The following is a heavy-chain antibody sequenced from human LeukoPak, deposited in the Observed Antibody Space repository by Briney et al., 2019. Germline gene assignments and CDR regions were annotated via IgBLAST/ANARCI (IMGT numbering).Heavy chain of an antibody. V-gene: IGHV3-21*01. Sequence: GGSLRLSCAASGFTFSNYSMNWVRQAPGQGLEWVASISHSGYDIYYADSVKGRFTISRDNAKNSLSLQMNNLRAEDTGVYYCANHFACGATTCPSFDHWGQGTLVTVSS. CDR3: ANHFACGATTCPSFDH. D-gene: IGHD2-21*01. J-gene: IGHJ4*02. CDR1: GFTFSNYS. CDR2: ISHSGYDI.